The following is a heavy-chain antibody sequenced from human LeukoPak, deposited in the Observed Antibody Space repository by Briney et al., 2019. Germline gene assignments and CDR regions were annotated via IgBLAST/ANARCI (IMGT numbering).Heavy chain of an antibody. D-gene: IGHD3-22*01. Sequence: PGGSLRLSCAASGFTFSSYDMHWVRQATGKGLEGVSAIGTAGDTYYPGSVKGRFTISRENAKNSLYLQLNSLRAGDTAVYYCARAALYYDSSGYYTGAFDIWGQGTMVTVSS. CDR2: IGTAGDT. V-gene: IGHV3-13*01. CDR3: ARAALYYDSSGYYTGAFDI. J-gene: IGHJ3*02. CDR1: GFTFSSYD.